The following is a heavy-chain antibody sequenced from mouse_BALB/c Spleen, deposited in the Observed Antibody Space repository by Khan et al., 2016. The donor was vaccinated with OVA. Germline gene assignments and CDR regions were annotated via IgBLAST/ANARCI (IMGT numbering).Heavy chain of an antibody. CDR1: GYTFTTAG. J-gene: IGHJ4*01. CDR2: INTHSGVP. Sequence: QIQLVQSGPELKKPGETVRISCKASGYTFTTAGIQWVQKMPGRGLKWIGWINTHSGVPKYAEDFKGRFAFSLEISVNTAYLQLTNLKTEDTATSFCARGGAAYYRNDGGAMEYWGRGTSVTVSS. CDR3: ARGGAAYYRNDGGAMEY. D-gene: IGHD2-14*01. V-gene: IGHV9-4*02.